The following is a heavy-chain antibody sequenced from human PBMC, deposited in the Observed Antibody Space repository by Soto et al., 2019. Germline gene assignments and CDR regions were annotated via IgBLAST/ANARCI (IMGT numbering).Heavy chain of an antibody. J-gene: IGHJ4*02. CDR2: INVGNGNT. D-gene: IGHD2-21*01. CDR1: GYSFSSYA. Sequence: ASVKVSCKASGYSFSSYAIQWVRQAPGQSLEWLGWINVGNGNTKYSQKLQGRVTITRDTSASTAYMELRSLRSDDTAVYYCARGLMWRALDYWGQGTTVTVSS. CDR3: ARGLMWRALDY. V-gene: IGHV1-3*01.